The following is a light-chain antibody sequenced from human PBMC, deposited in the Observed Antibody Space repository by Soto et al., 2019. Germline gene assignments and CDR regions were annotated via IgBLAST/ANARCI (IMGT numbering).Light chain of an antibody. J-gene: IGKJ2*01. V-gene: IGKV3-20*01. CDR1: QSVSSSY. Sequence: ETVLTQSPGTPSLSPGERATLSCRASQSVSSSYLSWYQQKPGQAPRLLIYGASSRATGIPDRFSGSGSGTDFTLTINRLEPEDFAVYYCQQYGSSPYTFGQGTKLEIK. CDR2: GAS. CDR3: QQYGSSPYT.